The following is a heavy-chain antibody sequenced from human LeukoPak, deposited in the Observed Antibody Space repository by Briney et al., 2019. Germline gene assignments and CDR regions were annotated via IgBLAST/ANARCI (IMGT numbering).Heavy chain of an antibody. CDR1: GGSISSSSYY. Sequence: SETLSLTCTVSGGSISSSSYYWGWIRQSPGRGLEWIASIYYSGSTYYNPSLKSRVTISVDTSKNQFYLRLTSVTAADTAIYYCARQDYGKPLWGQGALVTVSS. V-gene: IGHV4-39*01. CDR3: ARQDYGKPL. J-gene: IGHJ4*02. D-gene: IGHD4/OR15-4a*01. CDR2: IYYSGST.